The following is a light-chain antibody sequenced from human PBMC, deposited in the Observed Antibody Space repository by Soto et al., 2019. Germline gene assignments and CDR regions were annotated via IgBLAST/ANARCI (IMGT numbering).Light chain of an antibody. Sequence: DIQMTQSPATLSASVGDRVTITCRASQNIDSALAWYQKKPGTAPKPLIYKASTLASGVQSRFSGSGSGTQFTLTISSLQPDDVASYYCQQYSTSFFTFGPGTSVDLK. CDR2: KAS. J-gene: IGKJ3*01. V-gene: IGKV1-5*03. CDR3: QQYSTSFFT. CDR1: QNIDSA.